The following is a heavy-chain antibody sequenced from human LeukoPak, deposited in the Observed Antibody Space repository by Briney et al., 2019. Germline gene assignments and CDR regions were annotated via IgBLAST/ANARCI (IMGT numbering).Heavy chain of an antibody. CDR3: ARVPRGYSYGLANAPRDWFDP. CDR2: IKQDGSEK. Sequence: GGSLRLSCAASGFTFSSYWMSWVRQAPGKGLEWVANIKQDGSEKYYVDSVKGRFTISRDNAKNSLYLQMNSLRAEGTAVYYCARVPRGYSYGLANAPRDWFDPWGQGTLVTVSS. V-gene: IGHV3-7*04. J-gene: IGHJ5*02. D-gene: IGHD5-18*01. CDR1: GFTFSSYW.